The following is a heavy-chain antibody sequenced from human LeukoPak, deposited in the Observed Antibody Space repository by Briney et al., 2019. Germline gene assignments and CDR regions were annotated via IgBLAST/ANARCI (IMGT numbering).Heavy chain of an antibody. CDR1: GFTFGGYG. D-gene: IGHD1-14*01. Sequence: PGRSLRLSCAGSGFTFGGYGMHWLRQTPGKGLEWVAVIAYDGSRAFYADSVKGRFTISRGNSKNTMSVQMDDLRAEDTAVYYCTRYNNDHFDYWGQGTLVTVSS. CDR3: TRYNNDHFDY. CDR2: IAYDGSRA. J-gene: IGHJ4*02. V-gene: IGHV3-33*05.